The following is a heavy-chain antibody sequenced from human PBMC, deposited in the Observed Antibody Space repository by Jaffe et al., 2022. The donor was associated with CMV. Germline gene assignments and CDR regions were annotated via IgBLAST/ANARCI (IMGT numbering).Heavy chain of an antibody. CDR2: IYYSGST. J-gene: IGHJ6*03. V-gene: IGHV4-59*08. CDR1: GGSISSYY. D-gene: IGHD1-26*01. CDR3: ARTGTGSVGIYYMDV. Sequence: QVQLQESGPGLVKPSETLSLTCTVSGGSISSYYWSWIRQPPGKGLEWIGYIYYSGSTNYNPSLKSRVTISVDTSKNQFSLKLSSVTAADTAVYYCARTGTGSVGIYYMDVWGKGTTVTVSS.